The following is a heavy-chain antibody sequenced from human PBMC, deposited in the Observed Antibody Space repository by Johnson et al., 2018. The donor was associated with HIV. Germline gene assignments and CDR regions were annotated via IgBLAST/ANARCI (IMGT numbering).Heavy chain of an antibody. J-gene: IGHJ3*02. CDR1: GFTVSSNY. CDR2: IYSGGST. D-gene: IGHD6-19*01. CDR3: ARERVAVTGPTRAFDI. V-gene: IGHV3-66*01. Sequence: VKLVEPGGGLVQPGGSLRLSCAASGFTVSSNYMSWVRQGPGKGLEWVSVIYSGGSTYYADPVTGRFTISRDNAKNSLVLQMNSLRAEDTALYYCARERVAVTGPTRAFDIWGQGTMVIVSS.